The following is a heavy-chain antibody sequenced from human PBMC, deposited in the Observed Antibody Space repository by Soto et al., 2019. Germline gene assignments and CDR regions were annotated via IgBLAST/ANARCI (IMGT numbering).Heavy chain of an antibody. CDR2: ITHDGANT. CDR1: GFSFTSHG. J-gene: IGHJ4*02. Sequence: GGSLRLSCTASGFSFTSHGMHWVRQAPGKGMEYVSGITHDGANTYYVDSVKGRFTISRDNSKNTLYLQAGSLRAEDMAVYYCARAFYYGSGSYCDYWGQGLLVTVSS. D-gene: IGHD3-22*01. V-gene: IGHV3-64*02. CDR3: ARAFYYGSGSYCDY.